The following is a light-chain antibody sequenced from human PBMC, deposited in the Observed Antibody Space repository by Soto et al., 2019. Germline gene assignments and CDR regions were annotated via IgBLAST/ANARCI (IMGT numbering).Light chain of an antibody. CDR1: SSDVGGYEY. CDR2: EVI. V-gene: IGLV2-8*01. J-gene: IGLJ2*01. CDR3: SSYACRNNLHVV. Sequence: QSVLTQPPSASGSPGQSVTISCTGSSSDVGGYEYVSWYQQHPGKAPKLIIYEVIKRPSGVPDRFSGSKSGNTASLTVSGLEPEDEAEYYCSSYACRNNLHVVFGGGTKVTVL.